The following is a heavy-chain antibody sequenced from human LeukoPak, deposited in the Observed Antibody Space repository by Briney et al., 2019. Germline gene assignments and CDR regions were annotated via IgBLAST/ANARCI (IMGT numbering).Heavy chain of an antibody. CDR2: ISHDAKNT. CDR3: ARDRSAYSPYFYYAMDV. CDR1: GFDFSYSA. J-gene: IGHJ6*02. V-gene: IGHV3-30*04. D-gene: IGHD6-13*01. Sequence: GGSLRLSCAASGFDFSYSAMHWVRQAPGEGLEWVAVISHDAKNTFYADSVKGRFTLSRDNSNNMVYLHMNSLRGDDTAVYYCARDRSAYSPYFYYAMDVWGQGTTVTVSS.